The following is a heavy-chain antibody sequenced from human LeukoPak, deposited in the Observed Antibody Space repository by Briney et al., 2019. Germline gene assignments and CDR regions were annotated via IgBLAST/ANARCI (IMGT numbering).Heavy chain of an antibody. CDR1: GFTFSSYA. J-gene: IGHJ5*02. V-gene: IGHV3-23*01. Sequence: PGGSLRLSCAASGFTFSSYAMSWVRQAPGKGLEWVSAISGSGGSTYYADSVKGRFTISRDNSKNTLYLQMNSLRAEDTAVYYCVKDRPRGGVATDSFDPWGQGTLVTVSS. D-gene: IGHD5-12*01. CDR3: VKDRPRGGVATDSFDP. CDR2: ISGSGGST.